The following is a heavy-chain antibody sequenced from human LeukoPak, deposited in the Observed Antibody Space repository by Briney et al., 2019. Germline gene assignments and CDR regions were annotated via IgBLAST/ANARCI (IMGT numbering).Heavy chain of an antibody. CDR3: AKEEVCSSTSCYLSATDY. V-gene: IGHV3-23*01. J-gene: IGHJ4*02. D-gene: IGHD2-2*01. CDR1: GFTFSSYA. Sequence: GGSLRLSCAASGFTFSSYAMSWVRQAPGKGLEWVSAISGSGGSTYYADSVKGRFTISRDNSKNTLYLQMNSLRAEDTAVYYCAKEEVCSSTSCYLSATDYWGQGTLVTVSS. CDR2: ISGSGGST.